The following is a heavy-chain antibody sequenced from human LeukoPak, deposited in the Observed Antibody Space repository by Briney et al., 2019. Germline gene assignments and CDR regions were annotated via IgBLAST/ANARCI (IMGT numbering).Heavy chain of an antibody. D-gene: IGHD3-3*01. Sequence: SETLSLTCTVSGGSISSSSYYWGWIRQLPGKGLEWIGSIYYSGSTYYNPSLKSRVTISVDTSKNQFSLKLSSVTAADTAVYYCARATYYDFWSGYYADYMDVWGKGTTVTVSS. CDR3: ARATYYDFWSGYYADYMDV. CDR1: GGSISSSSYY. CDR2: IYYSGST. V-gene: IGHV4-39*07. J-gene: IGHJ6*03.